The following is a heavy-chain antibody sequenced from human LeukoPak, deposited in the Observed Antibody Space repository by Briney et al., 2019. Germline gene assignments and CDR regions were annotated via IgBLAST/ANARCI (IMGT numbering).Heavy chain of an antibody. V-gene: IGHV3-7*01. CDR3: VRDKSEGATKLDY. J-gene: IGHJ4*02. D-gene: IGHD1-26*01. Sequence: GGSLRLSCAASGFTFTNYWMSWVRQAPGKGLVWVANINQDEGEIYYVDSVEGRFTISRDNAKNSLYLHMTFLRAEDTAVYYCVRDKSEGATKLDYWGQGALVTVSS. CDR2: INQDEGEI. CDR1: GFTFTNYW.